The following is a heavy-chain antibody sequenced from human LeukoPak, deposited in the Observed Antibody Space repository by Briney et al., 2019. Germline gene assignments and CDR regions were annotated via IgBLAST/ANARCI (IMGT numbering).Heavy chain of an antibody. Sequence: ASVKVSCKASGYTFTSYYMHWVRQAPGQGLEWMGIINPSGGSTSYAQKFQGRVTMTRDTSISTAYMELSRLRSDDTPVYYCARGFPISSGFDYWGQGTLVTVSS. J-gene: IGHJ4*02. CDR1: GYTFTSYY. V-gene: IGHV1-46*01. CDR2: INPSGGST. CDR3: ARGFPISSGFDY. D-gene: IGHD6-19*01.